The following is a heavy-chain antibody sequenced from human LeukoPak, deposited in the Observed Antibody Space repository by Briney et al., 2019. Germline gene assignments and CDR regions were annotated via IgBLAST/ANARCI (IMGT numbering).Heavy chain of an antibody. D-gene: IGHD3-16*01. CDR1: GASVSSSSSF. J-gene: IGHJ4*02. Sequence: SETLSLTCTVSGASVSSSSSFWAWIRQPPGKGLEWIGNVYYSRSTHYNPSLKSRVTISLDMSKNQFSLRLTSVTAADTAIYYCARHGLYQDYGYWGQGILVTVSS. V-gene: IGHV4-39*01. CDR3: ARHGLYQDYGY. CDR2: VYYSRST.